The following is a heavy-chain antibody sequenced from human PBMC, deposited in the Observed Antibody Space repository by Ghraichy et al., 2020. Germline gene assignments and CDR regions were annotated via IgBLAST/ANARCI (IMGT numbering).Heavy chain of an antibody. CDR2: IKQDGSEK. D-gene: IGHD4-17*01. CDR3: ARDDYGDLYFDY. CDR1: GFTFSSYW. J-gene: IGHJ4*02. Sequence: ETLSLTCAASGFTFSSYWMSWVRQAPGKGLEWVANIKQDGSEKYYVDSVKGRFTISRDNAKNSLYLQMNSLRAEDTAVYYCARDDYGDLYFDYWGQGTLVTVSS. V-gene: IGHV3-7*01.